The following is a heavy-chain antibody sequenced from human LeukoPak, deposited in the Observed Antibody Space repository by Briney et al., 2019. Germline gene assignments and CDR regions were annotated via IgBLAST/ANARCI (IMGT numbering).Heavy chain of an antibody. CDR2: IDWDDDK. CDR3: ARIVGVSCGWPSIDY. V-gene: IGHV2-70*11. D-gene: IGHD6-19*01. J-gene: IGHJ4*02. Sequence: SGPTLVNPTQTLTLTCTFSGFSLSTSGMCVSWIRQPPGKALEWLARIDWDDDKYYSTSLKTRLTISKDTSKNQVVLTMTNMDPVDTATYYCARIVGVSCGWPSIDYWGQGTLVTVSS. CDR1: GFSLSTSGMC.